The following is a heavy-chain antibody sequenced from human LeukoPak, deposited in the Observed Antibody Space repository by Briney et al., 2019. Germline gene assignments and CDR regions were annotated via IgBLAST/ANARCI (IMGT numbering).Heavy chain of an antibody. Sequence: GGSLRLSCAASGFTFSSYAMSWVRQAPGKGLEWVSAISGSGGSTYYADSVKGRFTISRDNSKNTLYLQMNSLRAEDTAVYYCAKDLYYGSGSYYYFDYWGQGTLVTVSS. CDR1: GFTFSSYA. V-gene: IGHV3-23*01. J-gene: IGHJ4*02. CDR3: AKDLYYGSGSYYYFDY. CDR2: ISGSGGST. D-gene: IGHD3-10*01.